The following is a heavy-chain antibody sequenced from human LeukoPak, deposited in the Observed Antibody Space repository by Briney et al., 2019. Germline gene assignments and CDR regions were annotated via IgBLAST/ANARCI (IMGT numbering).Heavy chain of an antibody. J-gene: IGHJ3*02. CDR1: GFTFSSYT. V-gene: IGHV3-21*06. CDR2: FSGTGRYI. CDR3: ARSLRDAFDI. Sequence: GGSLRLSCAASGFTFSSYTMNWVRRAPGKGLEWVSSFSGTGRYIYYADLMKGRFTISRDNAKNSLYLQMNSLRAEDTAVYYCARSLRDAFDIWGQGTMVTVSS.